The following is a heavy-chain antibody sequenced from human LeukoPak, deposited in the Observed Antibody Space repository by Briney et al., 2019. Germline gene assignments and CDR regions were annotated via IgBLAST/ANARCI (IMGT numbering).Heavy chain of an antibody. CDR2: IYNSGTT. CDR3: ARASSSGPLDP. J-gene: IGHJ5*02. D-gene: IGHD6-19*01. CDR1: GGSISSYY. Sequence: SETLSLTCTVSGGSISSYYWSWIRQSAGQGLEWIGRIYNSGTTNYNPSLESRVIMSVDTSKNQFSLKLSSVTAADTAVYYCARASSSGPLDPWGQGTLVTVSS. V-gene: IGHV4-4*07.